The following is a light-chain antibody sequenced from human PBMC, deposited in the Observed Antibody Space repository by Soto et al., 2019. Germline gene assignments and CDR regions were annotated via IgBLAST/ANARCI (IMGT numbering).Light chain of an antibody. CDR1: SSDVGGYNY. Sequence: QSALTQPRSVSGSPGQSVTISCTGTSSDVGGYNYVSWYQQHPGKAPKLMIYDVSKRPSGVPDRFSGSKSGNTASLTISGLQAEDEADYSCCSYAGSYTIYVFGTGTKVTVL. J-gene: IGLJ1*01. CDR2: DVS. CDR3: CSYAGSYTIYV. V-gene: IGLV2-11*01.